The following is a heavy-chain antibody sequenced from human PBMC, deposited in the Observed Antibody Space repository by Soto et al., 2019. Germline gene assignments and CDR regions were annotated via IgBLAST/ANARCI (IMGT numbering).Heavy chain of an antibody. CDR1: GYAFTSYV. J-gene: IGHJ4*02. CDR2: FDPEDGET. Sequence: ASVKVSCQASGYAFTSYVISWVRQAPGKGLEWMGGFDPEDGETIYAQKFQGRVTMTEDTSTDTAYMELSSLRSEDTAVYYCATQVLRYFDWSHWGQGTLVTVSS. V-gene: IGHV1-24*01. CDR3: ATQVLRYFDWSH. D-gene: IGHD3-9*01.